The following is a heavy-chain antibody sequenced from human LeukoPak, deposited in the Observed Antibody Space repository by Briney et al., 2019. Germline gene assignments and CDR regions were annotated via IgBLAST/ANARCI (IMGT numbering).Heavy chain of an antibody. CDR1: GFTVSNNY. CDR2: IYSGGST. CDR3: ARDNYYYYMDV. J-gene: IGHJ6*03. Sequence: GGSLRLSCAASGFTVSNNYMSWVRQAPGKGLEWVSVIYSGGSTYYADSVKGRFTISRDNSKNTLYLQMNSLRAEDTAVYYCARDNYYYYMDVWGKGTTVTISS. V-gene: IGHV3-66*01.